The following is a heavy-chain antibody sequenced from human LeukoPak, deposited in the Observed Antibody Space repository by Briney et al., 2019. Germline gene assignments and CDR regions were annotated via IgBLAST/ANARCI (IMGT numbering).Heavy chain of an antibody. CDR3: AKGRSGEAVARGGFDY. J-gene: IGHJ4*02. CDR2: ISWNSGSI. CDR1: GFTFDDYA. Sequence: GGSLRLSCAASGFTFDDYAMHWVRQAPGKGLEWVSGISWNSGSIGYADSVKGRFTISRDNAKNSLYLQMNSLRAEDTALYYCAKGRSGEAVARGGFDYWGQGTLVTVSS. D-gene: IGHD6-19*01. V-gene: IGHV3-9*01.